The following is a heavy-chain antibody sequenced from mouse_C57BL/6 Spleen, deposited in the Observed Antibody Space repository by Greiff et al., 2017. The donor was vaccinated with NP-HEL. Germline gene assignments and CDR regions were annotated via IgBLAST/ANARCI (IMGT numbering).Heavy chain of an antibody. CDR2: IDPSDSYT. V-gene: IGHV1-50*01. J-gene: IGHJ4*01. CDR1: GYTFTSYW. CDR3: ASPPYAMDY. Sequence: QVQLQQPGAELVKPGASVKLSCKASGYTFTSYWMQWVKQRPGQGLEWIGAIDPSDSYTNYTQKFKGKATLTVDTSSSTAYMQLSSLTSEDSAVYYCASPPYAMDYWGQGTSVTVSS.